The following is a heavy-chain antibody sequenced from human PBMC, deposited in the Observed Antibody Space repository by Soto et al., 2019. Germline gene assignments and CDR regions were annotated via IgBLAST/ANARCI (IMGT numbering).Heavy chain of an antibody. J-gene: IGHJ6*02. V-gene: IGHV3-11*01. CDR3: ARVTSSKYYFGMDV. CDR1: GFTFSDYY. CDR2: ITGSGSNV. Sequence: GGSLRLSCAASGFTFSDYYMSWIRQAPGKGLEWVSYITGSGSNVYYADSVKGRFPMSRDNAKNSLYLQMNSLRAEDTAVYYCARVTSSKYYFGMDVWGQGTTVTVSS.